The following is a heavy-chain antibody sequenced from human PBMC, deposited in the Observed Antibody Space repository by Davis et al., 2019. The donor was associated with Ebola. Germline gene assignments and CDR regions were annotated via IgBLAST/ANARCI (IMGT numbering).Heavy chain of an antibody. CDR3: ARGGCSGGSCYSMDY. J-gene: IGHJ4*02. CDR2: INPNSGGT. CDR1: GYTFTGYY. V-gene: IGHV1-2*06. Sequence: AASVKVSCKASGYTFTGYYMHWVRQAPGQGLEWMGRINPNSGGTNYAQKFQGRVTMTRDTSISTAYMELRSLRSDDTAMYYCARGGCSGGSCYSMDYWGQGTLVTVSS. D-gene: IGHD2-15*01.